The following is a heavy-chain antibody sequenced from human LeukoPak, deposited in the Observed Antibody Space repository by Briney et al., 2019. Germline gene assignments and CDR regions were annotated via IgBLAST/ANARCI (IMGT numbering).Heavy chain of an antibody. Sequence: PSETLSLTCAVYGGSFSGYYWSWIRQPPGRGLEWIGEINHSGSTNYNPSLKSRVTISVDTSKNQFSLKLSSVTAADTAVCYCARGTMTTVTYYFDYWGQGTLVTVSS. V-gene: IGHV4-34*01. J-gene: IGHJ4*02. D-gene: IGHD4-17*01. CDR2: INHSGST. CDR3: ARGTMTTVTYYFDY. CDR1: GGSFSGYY.